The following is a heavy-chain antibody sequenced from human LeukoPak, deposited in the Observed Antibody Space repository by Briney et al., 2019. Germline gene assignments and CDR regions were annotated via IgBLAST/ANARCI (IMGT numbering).Heavy chain of an antibody. CDR2: IIPILGIA. V-gene: IGHV1-69*04. CDR1: GFTFSSYA. CDR3: ATGYSGSSGDGMDV. D-gene: IGHD1-26*01. Sequence: GGSLRLSCAASGFTFSSYAISWVRQAPGQGLEWMGRIIPILGIANYAQKFQGRVTITADKSTSTAYMELSSLRSEDTAVYYCATGYSGSSGDGMDVWGQGTTVTVSS. J-gene: IGHJ6*02.